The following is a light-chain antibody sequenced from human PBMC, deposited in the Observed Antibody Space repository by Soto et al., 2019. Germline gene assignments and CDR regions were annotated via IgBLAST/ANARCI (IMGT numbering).Light chain of an antibody. V-gene: IGLV2-11*01. CDR3: CSYAGTYTHWV. CDR2: NVN. CDR1: SSDVGNYDY. J-gene: IGLJ3*02. Sequence: QSALIQPPSVSGSPGQSVTISCTGTSSDVGNYDYVSWYQQHPGTVPKPMIYNVNTQPSGVPDRFSGSKSGNTACMTISGLQAEDEADYYCCSYAGTYTHWVFGGGTKVTVL.